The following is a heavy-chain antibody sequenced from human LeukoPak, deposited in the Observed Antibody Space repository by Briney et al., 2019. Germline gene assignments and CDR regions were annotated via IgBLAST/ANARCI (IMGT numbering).Heavy chain of an antibody. J-gene: IGHJ4*02. V-gene: IGHV4-34*01. Sequence: SETLSLTCVVSSGSFSGYLWSWIRQSPGKGLEWIGEINYNGEKTNYNPSLRSRVTMSVDASTNQFSLKLTSVTAADTAVYYCARQRGSYYYFDYWGQGTLVTVSS. CDR3: ARQRGSYYYFDY. CDR2: INYNGEKT. D-gene: IGHD1-26*01. CDR1: SGSFSGYL.